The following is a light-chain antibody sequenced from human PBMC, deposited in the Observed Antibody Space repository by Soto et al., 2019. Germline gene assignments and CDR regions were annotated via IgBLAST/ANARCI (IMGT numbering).Light chain of an antibody. CDR2: SNN. CDR1: SSNIGSNT. Sequence: QSVLTQPPSASGTPGQRVTISCSGSSSNIGSNTVNWYRQLPGTAPKLLIYSNNQRPSGAPDRFSGSKSGTSASLAISGLQSEDEADYYCAAWDDSLNGRVFGGGTKLTVL. J-gene: IGLJ2*01. V-gene: IGLV1-44*01. CDR3: AAWDDSLNGRV.